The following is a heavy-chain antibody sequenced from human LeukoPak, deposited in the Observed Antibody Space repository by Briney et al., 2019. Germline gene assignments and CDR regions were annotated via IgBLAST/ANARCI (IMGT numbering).Heavy chain of an antibody. Sequence: SETLSLTCTVSGGSISSSSYYWGWIRQPPGKGLEWIGSIYYSGSSYYNPSLKSRVTISVDTSKNQFSLELSSVTAADTAVYYCARDPNIVVVPAAIGDAFDIWGQGTMVTVSS. CDR1: GGSISSSSYY. V-gene: IGHV4-39*07. CDR2: IYYSGSS. CDR3: ARDPNIVVVPAAIGDAFDI. J-gene: IGHJ3*02. D-gene: IGHD2-2*01.